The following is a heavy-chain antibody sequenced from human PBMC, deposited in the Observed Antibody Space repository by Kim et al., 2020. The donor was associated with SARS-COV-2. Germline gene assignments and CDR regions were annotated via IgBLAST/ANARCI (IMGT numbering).Heavy chain of an antibody. Sequence: ASVKVSCKASGYTFTSYGISWVRQAPGQGLEWMGWISAYNGNTNYAQKLQGRVTMTTDTSTSTAYMELRSLRSDDTAVYYCARSLGIVVVPAAHNFDYWGQGTLVTVSS. CDR1: GYTFTSYG. CDR3: ARSLGIVVVPAAHNFDY. V-gene: IGHV1-18*01. D-gene: IGHD2-2*01. J-gene: IGHJ4*02. CDR2: ISAYNGNT.